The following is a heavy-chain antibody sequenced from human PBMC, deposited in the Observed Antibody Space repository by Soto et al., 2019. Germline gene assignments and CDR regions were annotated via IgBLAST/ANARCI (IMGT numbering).Heavy chain of an antibody. V-gene: IGHV4-59*01. CDR1: GGSISSYY. Sequence: PSETLSLTCTVPGGSISSYYWSWIRQPPGKGLEWIGEINHSGSTNYNPSLKSRVTISVDTSKNQFSLKLSAVIAADTAIYYCARYSYGSDYYFDYWGQGTLVTVSS. D-gene: IGHD3-10*01. CDR3: ARYSYGSDYYFDY. CDR2: INHSGST. J-gene: IGHJ4*02.